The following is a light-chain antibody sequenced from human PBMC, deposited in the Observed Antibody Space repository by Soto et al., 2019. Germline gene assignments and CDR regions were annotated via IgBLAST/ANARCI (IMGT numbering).Light chain of an antibody. CDR2: DAS. Sequence: EIVLTQSPATLSVSPGERATLSCRASQSVNTNVAWYQQKPGQGPRLLISDASTRAAGIPARFSGSGSGTEFTLTISSLEPEDFAVYYCQQRSNWPPTFGQGTRLEIK. J-gene: IGKJ5*01. V-gene: IGKV3-11*01. CDR3: QQRSNWPPT. CDR1: QSVNTN.